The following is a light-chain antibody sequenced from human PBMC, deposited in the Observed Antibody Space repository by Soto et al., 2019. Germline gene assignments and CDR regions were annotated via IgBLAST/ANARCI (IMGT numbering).Light chain of an antibody. J-gene: IGKJ1*01. Sequence: DIQMTQSPSTLSAFVGDRVTITCRASQSISSWLAWYQQKPGRAPKLLIYDVSALKRGVPPRFSGSGSGTEFTLAISSLQPDDFATYYCQQYDSFSVTFGQGTKVDIK. V-gene: IGKV1-5*01. CDR1: QSISSW. CDR3: QQYDSFSVT. CDR2: DVS.